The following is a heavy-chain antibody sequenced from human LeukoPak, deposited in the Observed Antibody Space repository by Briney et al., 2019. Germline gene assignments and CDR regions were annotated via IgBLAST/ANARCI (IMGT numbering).Heavy chain of an antibody. CDR2: IISSGGST. D-gene: IGHD3-16*02. J-gene: IGHJ4*02. CDR3: AKDHLEMITFGGVLATGPDY. V-gene: IGHV3-64*04. CDR1: GFTFSSYA. Sequence: PGGSLRLSCSASGFTFSSYAMHWVRQAPGKGLEYVSAIISSGGSTYYADSVKGRFTISRDKSKNTLYLQMNSLRAEDTAVYYCAKDHLEMITFGGVLATGPDYWGQGTLVTVSS.